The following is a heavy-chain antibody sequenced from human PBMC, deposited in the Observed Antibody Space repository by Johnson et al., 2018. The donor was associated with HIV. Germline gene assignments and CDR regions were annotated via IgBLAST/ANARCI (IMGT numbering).Heavy chain of an antibody. Sequence: MLLVESGGSVIRPGGSLRLSCVGTGFTFENYGMSWVRQAPGKGLQWVSGINWNGDTTTYADSVKGRFAISRDNSKNTLYLQMNSLRAEDTAVYYCSRESLSWELPDAFDIWGQGTMVTVS. CDR2: INWNGDTT. CDR3: SRESLSWELPDAFDI. CDR1: GFTFENYG. J-gene: IGHJ3*02. V-gene: IGHV3-20*04. D-gene: IGHD1-26*01.